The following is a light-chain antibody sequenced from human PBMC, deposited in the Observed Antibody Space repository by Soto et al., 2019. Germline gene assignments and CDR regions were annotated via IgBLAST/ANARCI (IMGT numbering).Light chain of an antibody. CDR3: QQYYSFWT. J-gene: IGKJ1*01. Sequence: DIQMTQSPSILSASLGDRVTIACRASRNVDKWLAWYQQRPGEAPRLLISEASTLRSGVPSRFGGGGSGTEFTLTINNLQAGDVGNYYCQQYYSFWTFGQGTTVEI. CDR1: RNVDKW. V-gene: IGKV1-5*01. CDR2: EAS.